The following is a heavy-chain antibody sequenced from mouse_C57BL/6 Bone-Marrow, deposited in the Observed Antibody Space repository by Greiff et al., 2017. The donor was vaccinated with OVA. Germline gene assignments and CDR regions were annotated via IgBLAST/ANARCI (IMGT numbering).Heavy chain of an antibody. CDR1: GISITTGNYR. V-gene: IGHV3-5*01. D-gene: IGHD5-1*01. Sequence: EVQLVESGPGLVKPSQTVFLTCTVTGISITTGNYRWSWIRQFPGNKLEWIGYISYSGTITNNPSLTTPTTITRDTPKNQFFLEMNSLTAEDTATYCCERGEYLLFDYWGQGTTLTVSS. CDR2: ISYSGTI. J-gene: IGHJ2*01. CDR3: ERGEYLLFDY.